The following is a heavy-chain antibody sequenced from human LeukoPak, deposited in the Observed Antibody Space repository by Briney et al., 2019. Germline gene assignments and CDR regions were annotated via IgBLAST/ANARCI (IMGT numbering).Heavy chain of an antibody. D-gene: IGHD2-21*02. J-gene: IGHJ4*02. Sequence: GGSLRLSCAASGFTFSTYAMTWVRQAPGKWLEWVSGIIATGGSTYYADSVKGRFTISRDNSKSTLYLQMNNLRAEDTALYYCVKMGAYCSGDCPYYFDYWGQGTLVTVSS. CDR3: VKMGAYCSGDCPYYFDY. CDR1: GFTFSTYA. CDR2: IIATGGST. V-gene: IGHV3-23*01.